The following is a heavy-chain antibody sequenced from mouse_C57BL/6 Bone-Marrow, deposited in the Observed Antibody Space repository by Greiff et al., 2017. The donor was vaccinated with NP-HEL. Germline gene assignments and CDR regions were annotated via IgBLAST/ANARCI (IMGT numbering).Heavy chain of an antibody. Sequence: EVKLQESGGGLVQPGGSLKLSCAASGFTFSDYYMYWVRQTPEKRLEWVAYISNGGGSTYYPDTVKGRFTISRDNAKNTLYLQMSRLKSEDTAMYYCARHEYYGSGGVSMDYWGQGTSVTVSS. V-gene: IGHV5-12*01. D-gene: IGHD1-1*01. CDR2: ISNGGGST. CDR3: ARHEYYGSGGVSMDY. J-gene: IGHJ4*01. CDR1: GFTFSDYY.